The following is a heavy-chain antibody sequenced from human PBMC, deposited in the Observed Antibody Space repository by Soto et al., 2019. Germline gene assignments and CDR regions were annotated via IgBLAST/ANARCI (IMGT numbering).Heavy chain of an antibody. V-gene: IGHV3-7*01. J-gene: IGHJ6*02. CDR1: GFMFSAYW. D-gene: IGHD3-3*01. Sequence: GSLRLSCAASGFMFSAYWMSWVRQAPGKGLEWVANIHGDGGKIYYVDSVKGRFTISRDNAKRSLYLQMKSLRAEDTAVYYCARDFWSGFPRRGMDVWGQGTTVTVS. CDR3: ARDFWSGFPRRGMDV. CDR2: IHGDGGKI.